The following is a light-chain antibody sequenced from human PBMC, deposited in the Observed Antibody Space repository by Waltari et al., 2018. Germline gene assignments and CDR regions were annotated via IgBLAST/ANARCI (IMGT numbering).Light chain of an antibody. CDR2: ATS. J-gene: IGKJ1*01. V-gene: IGKV3-20*01. CDR1: QSINTF. CDR3: QHYVRLPAT. Sequence: CRASQSINTFLAWYQQRPGQAPRRLIYATSSRATGIPDRFSGSGSGTDFSLTISRLEPEDFAVYFCQHYVRLPATFGQGTKVEIK.